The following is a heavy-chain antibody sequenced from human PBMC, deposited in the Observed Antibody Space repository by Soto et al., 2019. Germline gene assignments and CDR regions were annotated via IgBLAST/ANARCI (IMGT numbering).Heavy chain of an antibody. J-gene: IGHJ5*02. Sequence: VKVSCKASGYTFTSYCISWVRQAPGQGLEWMGWISAYNGNTNYAQKLQGRVTMTTDTSTSTAYMELRSLRSDDTAVYYCARDHGIVATSWFDPWGQGTLVTVSS. CDR2: ISAYNGNT. CDR3: ARDHGIVATSWFDP. V-gene: IGHV1-18*01. D-gene: IGHD5-12*01. CDR1: GYTFTSYC.